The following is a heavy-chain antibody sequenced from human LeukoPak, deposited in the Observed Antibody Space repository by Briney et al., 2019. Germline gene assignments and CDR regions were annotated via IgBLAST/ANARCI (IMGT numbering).Heavy chain of an antibody. CDR2: IYYSGNT. CDR1: GGSISTDYY. CDR3: ARRGPGYCSGGRGYGCFDP. D-gene: IGHD2-15*01. J-gene: IGHJ5*02. V-gene: IGHV4-30-4*01. Sequence: PSQTLSLTCTVSGGSISTDYYWCCIRQPPGEGLWCVWYIYYSGNTYYNPSLKSRVIISVDTSKNQLSLKLSSVTAADTAVYYCARRGPGYCSGGRGYGCFDPWGQGTLVTVSS.